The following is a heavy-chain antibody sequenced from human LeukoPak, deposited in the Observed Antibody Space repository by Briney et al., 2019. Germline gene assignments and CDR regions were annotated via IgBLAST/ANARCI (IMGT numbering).Heavy chain of an antibody. Sequence: SETLSLTCTVSGGSISSYYWSWIRQPPGKGLEWIGYIYYSGSTNYNPSLKSRVTISVDTSKNQFSLKLSSVTAADTAVYYCARGYYMDVWGKGTTVTVSS. CDR2: IYYSGST. CDR3: ARGYYMDV. J-gene: IGHJ6*03. V-gene: IGHV4-59*01. CDR1: GGSISSYY.